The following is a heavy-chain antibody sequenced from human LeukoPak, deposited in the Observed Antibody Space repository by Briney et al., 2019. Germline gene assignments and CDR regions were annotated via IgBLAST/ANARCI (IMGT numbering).Heavy chain of an antibody. CDR1: GFTFSSYT. V-gene: IGHV3-21*01. CDR3: ARDGSGYYAYWDDY. Sequence: PGGSLRLSCAASGFTFSSYTMNWVRQAPGKGLEWVSSISSSSSYIYYADSVKGRFTISRDNAKNSLYLQMDSLRAEDTAVYYCARDGSGYYAYWDDYWGQGTLVTVSS. CDR2: ISSSSSYI. D-gene: IGHD3-22*01. J-gene: IGHJ4*02.